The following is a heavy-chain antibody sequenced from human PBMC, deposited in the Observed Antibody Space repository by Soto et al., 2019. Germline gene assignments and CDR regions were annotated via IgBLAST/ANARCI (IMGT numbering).Heavy chain of an antibody. D-gene: IGHD1-1*01. V-gene: IGHV1-3*04. CDR3: VRDSNNNCWGSWS. J-gene: IGHJ5*02. CDR2: INTGNGDT. CDR1: GYTFTSYS. Sequence: ASVKVSCKTSGYTFTSYSMHWVRQAPGQRPEWMGWINTGNGDTKYSGRFQGRLTIVRDASASSAYMELTSLESEDTAVYYCVRDSNNNCWGSWSWGQGTLLTVPS.